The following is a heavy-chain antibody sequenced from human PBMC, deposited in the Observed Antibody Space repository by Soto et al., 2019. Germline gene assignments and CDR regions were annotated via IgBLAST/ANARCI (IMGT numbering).Heavy chain of an antibody. D-gene: IGHD2-21*01. Sequence: EVQLVESGGGLVKAGGSLRLFCTASGFTFRNYNMNWVRQAPGKGLEWVSSISTGGAYMFYADSVKGRFTISRDNAQNSLSLLIDSPRAEDTAVYYCARVIASPGRDYFDSWGQGTLVTVSS. V-gene: IGHV3-21*06. CDR2: ISTGGAYM. CDR1: GFTFRNYN. J-gene: IGHJ4*02. CDR3: ARVIASPGRDYFDS.